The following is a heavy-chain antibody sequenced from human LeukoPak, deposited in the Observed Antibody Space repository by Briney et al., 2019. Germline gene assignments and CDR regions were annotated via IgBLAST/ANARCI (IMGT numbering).Heavy chain of an antibody. CDR1: GYTFTSYN. Sequence: ASVKVSCKASGYTFTSYNINWVRQATGQGLEWMGWMNPNSGNTGYAQKFQGRVTMTRNTSISTAYMELSSLRSEDTAVYYCARSSSGYDYFDYWGQETLVTVSS. CDR2: MNPNSGNT. D-gene: IGHD5-12*01. CDR3: ARSSSGYDYFDY. J-gene: IGHJ4*02. V-gene: IGHV1-8*01.